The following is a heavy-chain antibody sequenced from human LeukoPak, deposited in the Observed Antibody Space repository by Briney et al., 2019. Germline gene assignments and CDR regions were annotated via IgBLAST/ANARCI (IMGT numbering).Heavy chain of an antibody. J-gene: IGHJ4*02. CDR3: ARARYYDILTGSKY. CDR1: GFTFSSYG. D-gene: IGHD3-9*01. CDR2: IRYDGSNK. Sequence: GGSLRLSCAASGFTFSSYGMHWVRQAPGKGLEWVAFIRYDGSNKYYADSVKGRFTISRDNSKNTLYLQMNSLRAEDTAVYYCARARYYDILTGSKYWGQGTLVTVSS. V-gene: IGHV3-30*02.